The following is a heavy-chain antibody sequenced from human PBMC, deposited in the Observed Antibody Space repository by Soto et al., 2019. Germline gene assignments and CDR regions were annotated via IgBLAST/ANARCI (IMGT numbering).Heavy chain of an antibody. V-gene: IGHV4-30-4*01. CDR2: IYYSGST. CDR1: GGSISSGDYY. Sequence: SETLSLTCTVSGGSISSGDYYWSWIRQPPGKGLEWIGYIYYSGSTYYNPSLKSRVTISVDTSKNQFSLKLSSVTAADTAVYYCARAFRDSSGYYYIRRYYFDSWGQGTPVTVSS. J-gene: IGHJ4*02. D-gene: IGHD3-22*01. CDR3: ARAFRDSSGYYYIRRYYFDS.